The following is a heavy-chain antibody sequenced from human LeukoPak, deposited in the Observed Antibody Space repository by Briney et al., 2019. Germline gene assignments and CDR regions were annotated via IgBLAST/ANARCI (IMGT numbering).Heavy chain of an antibody. CDR1: GDSISSSFYY. D-gene: IGHD3-9*01. J-gene: IGHJ4*02. CDR3: ARESFEEPGTMDH. CDR2: IYYGGGT. Sequence: PSETLSLTCTVSGDSISSSFYYWGWIRQPPGKGLEWIGSIYYGGGTHYNPSLKSRATTFLDTSMNQFSLRLTSVTAADTALYFCARESFEEPGTMDHWGQGTLVTVSS. V-gene: IGHV4-39*07.